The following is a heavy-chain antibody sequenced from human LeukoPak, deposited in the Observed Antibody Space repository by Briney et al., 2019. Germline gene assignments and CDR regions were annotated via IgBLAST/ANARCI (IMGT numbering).Heavy chain of an antibody. CDR3: AKALLGYCSSTSCLNDAFDI. J-gene: IGHJ3*02. CDR1: GFIFDGYA. CDR2: ISWNSGSI. Sequence: GRSLRLSCAASGFIFDGYAMHWVRQAPGKGLEWVSGISWNSGSIGYADSVKGRFTISRDNAKNSLYLQMNSLRAEDTALYYCAKALLGYCSSTSCLNDAFDIWGQGTMVTVSS. D-gene: IGHD2-2*01. V-gene: IGHV3-9*01.